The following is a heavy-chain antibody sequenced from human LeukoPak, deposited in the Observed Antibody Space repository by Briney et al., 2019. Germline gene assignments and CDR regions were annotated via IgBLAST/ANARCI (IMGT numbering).Heavy chain of an antibody. V-gene: IGHV1-2*02. D-gene: IGHD5-12*01. CDR1: GYTFTGYY. J-gene: IGHJ4*02. CDR2: INPNSGGT. Sequence: ASVKVSCKASGYTFTGYYLHWVRQAPGQGLEWVGWINPNSGGTNYAQKFQGRVTMTRDTSISTVYMELSRLRSDDTAVYYCALYSGYDFGFDYWGQGTLVTVSS. CDR3: ALYSGYDFGFDY.